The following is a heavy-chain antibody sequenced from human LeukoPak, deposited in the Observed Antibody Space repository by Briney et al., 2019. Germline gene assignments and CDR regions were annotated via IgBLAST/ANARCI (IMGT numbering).Heavy chain of an antibody. CDR2: ISWNSGSI. J-gene: IGHJ4*02. CDR1: GLTFDDYA. D-gene: IGHD3-22*01. CDR3: AKGGEYYYDSSFDY. Sequence: GGSLRLSCAASGLTFDDYAMHWVRQAPGKGLEWVSGISWNSGSIGYADSVKGRFTISRDNAKNSLYLQMNSLRAEDTALYYCAKGGEYYYDSSFDYWGQGTLVTVSS. V-gene: IGHV3-9*01.